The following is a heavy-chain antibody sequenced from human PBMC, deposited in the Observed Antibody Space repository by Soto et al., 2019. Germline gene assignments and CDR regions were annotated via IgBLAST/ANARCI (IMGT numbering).Heavy chain of an antibody. CDR3: AKGGTYYDFWSGYSRGNYYYGMDV. CDR1: GFTFSSYA. D-gene: IGHD3-3*01. CDR2: ISGSGGST. J-gene: IGHJ6*02. Sequence: GGSLRLSCAASGFTFSSYAMSWARQAPGKGLEWVSAISGSGGSTYYADSVKGRFTISRDNSKNTLYLQMNSLRAEDTAVYYCAKGGTYYDFWSGYSRGNYYYGMDVWGQGTTVTVSS. V-gene: IGHV3-23*01.